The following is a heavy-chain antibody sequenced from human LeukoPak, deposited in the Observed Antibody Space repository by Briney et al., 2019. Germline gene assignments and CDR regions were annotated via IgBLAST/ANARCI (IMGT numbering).Heavy chain of an antibody. Sequence: SETLSLTCTVSGGSISSYYWSWIRQPPGKGLEWIGYIYYSGSTYYNPSLKSRVTISVDTSKNQFSLKLSSVTAADTAVYYCARDSSAGTIFGVADAFDIWGQGTMVTVSS. D-gene: IGHD3-3*01. CDR3: ARDSSAGTIFGVADAFDI. CDR1: GGSISSYY. V-gene: IGHV4-59*12. CDR2: IYYSGST. J-gene: IGHJ3*02.